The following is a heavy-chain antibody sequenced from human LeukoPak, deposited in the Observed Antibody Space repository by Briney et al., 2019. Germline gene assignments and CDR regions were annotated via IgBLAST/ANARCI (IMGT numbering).Heavy chain of an antibody. CDR1: GGSISSYY. CDR2: IYYSGST. V-gene: IGHV4-59*01. D-gene: IGHD6-19*01. Sequence: SETLSLTCIVSGGSISSYYWSWIRQPPGKGLEWIGYIYYSGSTNYNPSLKSRVTISVDTSKNQFSLKLSSVTAADTAVYYCARGGSGWYVPFDYWGQGTLVTVSS. CDR3: ARGGSGWYVPFDY. J-gene: IGHJ4*02.